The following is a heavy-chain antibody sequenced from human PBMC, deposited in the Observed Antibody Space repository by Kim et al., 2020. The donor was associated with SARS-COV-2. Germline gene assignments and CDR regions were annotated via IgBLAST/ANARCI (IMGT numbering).Heavy chain of an antibody. J-gene: IGHJ5*02. V-gene: IGHV4-59*01. CDR3: ARESYGGWFDP. Sequence: SETLSLTCTVSGGSISSYYWSWIRQPPGKGLEWIGYIYYSGSTNYNPSLKSRVTISVDTSKNQFSLKLSSVTAADTAVYYCARESYGGWFDPWGQGTLVTVSS. D-gene: IGHD4-17*01. CDR2: IYYSGST. CDR1: GGSISSYY.